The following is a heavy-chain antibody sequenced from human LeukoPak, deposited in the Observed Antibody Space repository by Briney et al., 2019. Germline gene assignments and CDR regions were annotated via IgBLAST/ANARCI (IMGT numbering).Heavy chain of an antibody. V-gene: IGHV4-30-2*01. CDR2: IYHSGST. CDR1: GGSISSGGYS. D-gene: IGHD6-13*01. CDR3: ARGRSSSWYNWSDP. Sequence: PSETLSLTCAVSGGSISSGGYSWSWIRQPPGKGLEWIGYIYHSGSTYYNPSLKSRVTISVDRSKNQFSLKLSSVTAADTAVYYCARGRSSSWYNWSDPWAQGTLVTVSS. J-gene: IGHJ5*02.